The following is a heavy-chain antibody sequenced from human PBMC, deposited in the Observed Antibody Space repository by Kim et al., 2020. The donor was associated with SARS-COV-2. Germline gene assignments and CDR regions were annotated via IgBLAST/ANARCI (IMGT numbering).Heavy chain of an antibody. CDR3: ARSTSPLYYYYGMDV. CDR1: GFTFSNYA. Sequence: GGSLRLSCAASGFTFSNYAMHWVRQAPGKGLEYVSGISNNGGSTYYANSVKGRFTISRDNSNNTLYLQMGSLRAEDMAVYYCARSTSPLYYYYGMDVWGQGTTVTVSS. J-gene: IGHJ6*02. V-gene: IGHV3-64*01. CDR2: ISNNGGST.